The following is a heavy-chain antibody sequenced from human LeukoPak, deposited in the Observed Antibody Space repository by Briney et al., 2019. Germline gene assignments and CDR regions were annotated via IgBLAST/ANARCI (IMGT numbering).Heavy chain of an antibody. J-gene: IGHJ3*02. D-gene: IGHD2-15*01. Sequence: PGGSLRLSCAASGFTFSSYGMSWVRQAPGKGLEWVSAISGSYSTYYADSVKGRFTISRDNAKNSLYLQMNSLRAEDTAVYYCARPEYCSGDTCYVAFDIWGQGTMVTVSS. CDR2: ISGSYST. CDR3: ARPEYCSGDTCYVAFDI. V-gene: IGHV3-23*01. CDR1: GFTFSSYG.